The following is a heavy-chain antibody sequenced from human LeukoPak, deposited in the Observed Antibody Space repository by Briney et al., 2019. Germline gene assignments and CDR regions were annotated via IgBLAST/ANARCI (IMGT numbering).Heavy chain of an antibody. V-gene: IGHV3-64D*06. CDR3: TKEYARDSYGYNQVDY. D-gene: IGHD5-24*01. CDR2: ISNDGGST. Sequence: GGSLRLSCSASGFTFSSYAMHWVRQAPGKGLEYVAAISNDGGSTYYADSVKGRFTISRDNSKNTLYLQMSSLRAEDTAVYYCTKEYARDSYGYNQVDYWGQGTLVTVSS. J-gene: IGHJ4*02. CDR1: GFTFSSYA.